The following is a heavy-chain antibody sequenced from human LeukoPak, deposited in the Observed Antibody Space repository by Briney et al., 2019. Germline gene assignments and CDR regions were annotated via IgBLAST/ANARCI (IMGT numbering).Heavy chain of an antibody. Sequence: SQTLSLTCAVSGGSISSGGYSWSWIRQPPGKGLEWIGYIYHSGSTYYNPSLKSRVTISVDRSKNQFSLKLSSVTAADTAVYYCARTVTTYGHWFDPWGQGTLVTVSS. J-gene: IGHJ5*02. D-gene: IGHD4-17*01. V-gene: IGHV4-30-2*01. CDR3: ARTVTTYGHWFDP. CDR2: IYHSGST. CDR1: GGSISSGGYS.